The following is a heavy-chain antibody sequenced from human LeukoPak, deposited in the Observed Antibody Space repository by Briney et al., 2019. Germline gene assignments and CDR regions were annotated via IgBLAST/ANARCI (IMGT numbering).Heavy chain of an antibody. CDR1: GASVTTYY. Sequence: SETLSLTCTVSGASVTTYYWSWIRQSPGKELEWIANVHSSGSTFYNPSLKSRVTISIDTSKNQFSLKLTSVTTADTAVYYCARDIRTVGATLYFDYWGQGTLLTASS. CDR3: ARDIRTVGATLYFDY. V-gene: IGHV4-59*02. D-gene: IGHD1-26*01. J-gene: IGHJ4*02. CDR2: VHSSGST.